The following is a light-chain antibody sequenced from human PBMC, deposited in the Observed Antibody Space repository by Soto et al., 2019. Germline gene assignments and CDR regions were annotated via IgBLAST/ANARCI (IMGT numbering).Light chain of an antibody. CDR2: DAS. Sequence: DIQMTQSPSSLSASVGDRVTITCQASQDITKSLNWYQQQPGTAPKLLIYDASNLQEGVPSRFSGSGSGTDFTLTITSLQPDDLATYFGQPCYALSYTFGQGTKVEIK. J-gene: IGKJ2*01. CDR1: QDITKS. V-gene: IGKV1-33*01. CDR3: QPCYALSYT.